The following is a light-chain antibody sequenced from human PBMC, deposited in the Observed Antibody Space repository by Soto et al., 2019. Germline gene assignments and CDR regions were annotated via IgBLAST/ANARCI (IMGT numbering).Light chain of an antibody. CDR3: SLYTTGSALE. J-gene: IGLJ3*02. V-gene: IGLV2-14*01. Sequence: QSVLTQSASVSGSPGQPITIPCTGTSSDVGGYDYVSWYQQHPGKVPKLIIYEVIKRPSGVSHCFSDSKSGNTASLTISGLQNEDEADYFCSLYTTGSALEFGGGT. CDR2: EVI. CDR1: SSDVGGYDY.